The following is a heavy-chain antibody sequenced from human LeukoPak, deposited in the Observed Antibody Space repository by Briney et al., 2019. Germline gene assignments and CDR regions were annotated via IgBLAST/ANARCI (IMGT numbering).Heavy chain of an antibody. Sequence: GGSLRLSCAASGFTFSTYAMSWVCQAPGKGLNWVSTIIGSGGTTYYADSVKGRFTISRDNSKNTLFLQMHSLRAEDTAIYYCAKHATEGGSSSTSSWDYWGQGTLVTVSS. CDR2: IIGSGGTT. D-gene: IGHD2-2*01. V-gene: IGHV3-23*01. CDR1: GFTFSTYA. CDR3: AKHATEGGSSSTSSWDY. J-gene: IGHJ4*02.